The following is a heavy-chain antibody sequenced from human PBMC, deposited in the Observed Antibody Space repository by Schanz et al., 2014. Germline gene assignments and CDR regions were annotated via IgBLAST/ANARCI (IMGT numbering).Heavy chain of an antibody. CDR2: IGYLGDT. CDR1: GFTLSNSD. V-gene: IGHV3-13*01. CDR3: ARGTDWNLHY. D-gene: IGHD1-1*01. Sequence: EVQLVESGGGLVQPGGSLRLSCAASGFTLSNSDMHWVRQGTGKGLEWVSTIGYLGDTYYPDSVKCRFTVSRDSGQNSLYLQMNSLRAEDSADYYCARGTDWNLHYWGQGALVTVSS. J-gene: IGHJ4*02.